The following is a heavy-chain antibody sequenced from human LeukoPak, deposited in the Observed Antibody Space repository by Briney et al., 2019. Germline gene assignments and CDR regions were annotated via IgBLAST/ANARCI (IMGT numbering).Heavy chain of an antibody. CDR3: AKGSAYDPRDY. J-gene: IGHJ4*02. Sequence: GGSLRLSCAASGFTFSSYAMSWVRQALEKGLEWVSAISGSGGSTYYADSVKGRFTISRDNSKNTLYLQMNSLRAEDTAVYYCAKGSAYDPRDYWGQGTLVTVSS. CDR1: GFTFSSYA. V-gene: IGHV3-23*01. D-gene: IGHD3-22*01. CDR2: ISGSGGST.